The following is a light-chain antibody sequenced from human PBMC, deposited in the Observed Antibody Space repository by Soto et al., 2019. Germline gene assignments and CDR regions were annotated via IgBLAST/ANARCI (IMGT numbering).Light chain of an antibody. J-gene: IGKJ1*01. CDR2: KSS. CDR1: QTISTR. Sequence: DIQMTQSPSTLSASVGDRVTITCRATQTISTRLAWYQQKPGKAPKLLIYKSSSLDSGVPSRFSGSGSGTEFTLTISSLQPDDYATYYCQQYDSYWTFGQGTKVDIK. CDR3: QQYDSYWT. V-gene: IGKV1-5*03.